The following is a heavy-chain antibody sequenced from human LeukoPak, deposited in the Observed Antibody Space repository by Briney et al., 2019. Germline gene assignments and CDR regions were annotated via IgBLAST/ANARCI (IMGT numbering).Heavy chain of an antibody. CDR2: INHSGST. D-gene: IGHD3-22*01. V-gene: IGHV4-34*01. Sequence: SETLSLTCAVYGGSFSGYYWSWIRQPPGKGLEWIGEINHSGSTNYNPSLKSRVTISVDTSKNQFSLKLSSVTAADTAVYYCASGITMITIWGQGTLVTVSS. J-gene: IGHJ4*02. CDR1: GGSFSGYY. CDR3: ASGITMITI.